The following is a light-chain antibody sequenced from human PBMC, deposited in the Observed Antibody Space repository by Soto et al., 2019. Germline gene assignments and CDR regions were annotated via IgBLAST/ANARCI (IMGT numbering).Light chain of an antibody. CDR3: QQYGRSPPVT. V-gene: IGKV3-20*01. Sequence: EIVMTQSPATLSVSPGEGATLSCRASQSLSTNLAWYQQKPGQAPRLLIYGASTRATGIPDRFSGTGSGTDFTLTTSRLEPEDFSVYYCQQYGRSPPVTFGQGTRLEIK. CDR2: GAS. J-gene: IGKJ5*01. CDR1: QSLSTN.